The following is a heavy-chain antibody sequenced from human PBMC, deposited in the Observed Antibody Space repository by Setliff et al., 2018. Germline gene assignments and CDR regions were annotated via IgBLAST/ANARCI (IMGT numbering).Heavy chain of an antibody. CDR2: TYYTGST. CDR3: ARALRSPLGGTAFVPVHFDP. CDR1: GMSITSYY. J-gene: IGHJ5*02. V-gene: IGHV4-59*01. Sequence: NPSETLSLTCSVSGMSITSYYWSWIRQSPGRGLEWIGYTYYTGSTTYSPSLKSRVTISPDTSKNQFHLTVKSVTEADTAVYYCARALRSPLGGTAFVPVHFDPWGQGILVTSPQ. D-gene: IGHD3-16*01.